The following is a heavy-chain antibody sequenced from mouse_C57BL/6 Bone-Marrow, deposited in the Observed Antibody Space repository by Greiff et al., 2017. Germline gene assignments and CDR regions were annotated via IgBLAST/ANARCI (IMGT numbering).Heavy chain of an antibody. CDR2: IHPNSGST. J-gene: IGHJ2*01. Sequence: VQLQPPGAELVKPGASVKLSCKASGYTFTSYWMHWVKQRPGQGLEWIGMIHPNSGSTNYNEKFKSKATLTVDKSSSTAYMQLSSLTSEDSAVYYCARENDGYYDYFDYWGQGTTLTVSS. V-gene: IGHV1-64*01. CDR1: GYTFTSYW. CDR3: ARENDGYYDYFDY. D-gene: IGHD2-3*01.